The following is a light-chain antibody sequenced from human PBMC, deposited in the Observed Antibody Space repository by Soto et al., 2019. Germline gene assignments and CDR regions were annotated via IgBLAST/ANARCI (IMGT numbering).Light chain of an antibody. CDR2: GAS. CDR1: HSVSSR. CDR3: QHYTNWPLT. Sequence: EIVMTQSPATLSVSPGERATLACRASHSVSSRLAWYQQKPGQAPRLLIYGASTRATGLPARFSGSGSGTECTLTISSLKSEDFAVYYCQHYTNWPLTFGGGTKVEIK. J-gene: IGKJ4*01. V-gene: IGKV3-15*01.